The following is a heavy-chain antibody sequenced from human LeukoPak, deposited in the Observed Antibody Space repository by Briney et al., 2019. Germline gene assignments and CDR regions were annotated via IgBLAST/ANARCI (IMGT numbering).Heavy chain of an antibody. Sequence: SETLSLTCTVSGGSISSSSYYWGWIRQPPGKGLEWIGSIYYSGSTYYNPSLKSRVTISVDTSKNQFSLKLSSVTAADTAVYYCARAVYIAAAGTVFGYWGQGTLVTVSS. CDR2: IYYSGST. J-gene: IGHJ4*02. D-gene: IGHD6-13*01. CDR1: GGSISSSSYY. V-gene: IGHV4-39*07. CDR3: ARAVYIAAAGTVFGY.